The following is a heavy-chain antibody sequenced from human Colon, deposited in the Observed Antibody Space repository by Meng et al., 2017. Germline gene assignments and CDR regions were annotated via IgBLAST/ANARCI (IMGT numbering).Heavy chain of an antibody. J-gene: IGHJ4*02. CDR3: ARAGSGYYDSHFDS. D-gene: IGHD3-22*01. V-gene: IGHV1-8*03. Sequence: ALVKVSCKASGYTFTNYDINWVRQATGQGLEWMGWMNPKSGKTGYAQKFQGRVTITRDTSIGTAYMELSTVTSEDTAVYYCARAGSGYYDSHFDSWGQGTLVTVSS. CDR1: GYTFTNYD. CDR2: MNPKSGKT.